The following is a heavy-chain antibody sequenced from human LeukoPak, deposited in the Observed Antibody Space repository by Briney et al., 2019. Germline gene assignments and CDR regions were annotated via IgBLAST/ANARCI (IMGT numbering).Heavy chain of an antibody. CDR1: GFSVSTKY. V-gene: IGHV3-53*01. CDR2: INVGGDT. Sequence: SGGSLRLSCAASGFSVSTKYMSWGRQAPGKGLEWVSIINVGGDTYYADSVKGRFTISRDTSKNTEYLQMDNLRAKDTAVYYCARGQGFLLDLWGQGTLVTVSS. J-gene: IGHJ5*02. CDR3: ARGQGFLLDL. D-gene: IGHD3-10*01.